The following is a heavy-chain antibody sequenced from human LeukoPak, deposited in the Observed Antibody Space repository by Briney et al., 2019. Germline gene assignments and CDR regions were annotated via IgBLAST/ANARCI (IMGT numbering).Heavy chain of an antibody. V-gene: IGHV3-21*01. CDR3: ARDPYSGSYGADYYYYMDV. CDR2: ITSGSSHI. D-gene: IGHD1-26*01. J-gene: IGHJ6*03. CDR1: GFTFGDYA. Sequence: GRSLKLSCTASGFTFGDYAMNWVRQPPGQGLEWVSSITSGSSHIYYADSVKGRFTISRDKAKSSLYLQMNSLRAEDTAVYYCARDPYSGSYGADYYYYMDVWGKGTTVTISS.